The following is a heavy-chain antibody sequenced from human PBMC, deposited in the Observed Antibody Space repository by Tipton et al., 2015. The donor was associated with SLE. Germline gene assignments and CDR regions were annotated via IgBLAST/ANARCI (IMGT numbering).Heavy chain of an antibody. V-gene: IGHV4-61*02. Sequence: TLSLTCTVSGGSISSGSYYWSWIRQPAGKGLEWIGRIYTSGSTNYNPSLKSRVTISVDTSKNQFSLKLSSVTAADTAVYYCARGAVVAAKDYFDYWGQGTLVTVSS. CDR2: IYTSGST. CDR1: GGSISSGSYY. J-gene: IGHJ4*02. CDR3: ARGAVVAAKDYFDY. D-gene: IGHD2-15*01.